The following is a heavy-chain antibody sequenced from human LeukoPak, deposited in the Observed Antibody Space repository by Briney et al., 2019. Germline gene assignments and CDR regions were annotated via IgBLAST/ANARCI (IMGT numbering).Heavy chain of an antibody. V-gene: IGHV4-34*01. D-gene: IGHD6-19*01. CDR3: ARLLPSLLSIAVAGTGRFDY. CDR2: INHSGST. Sequence: SETLSLTCAVYGGSFSGYYWSWIRQPPGKGLEWIGEINHSGSTNYNPSLKSRVTISVDTSKNQFSLKLSSVTAANTAVYYCARLLPSLLSIAVAGTGRFDYWGQGTLVTVSS. J-gene: IGHJ4*02. CDR1: GGSFSGYY.